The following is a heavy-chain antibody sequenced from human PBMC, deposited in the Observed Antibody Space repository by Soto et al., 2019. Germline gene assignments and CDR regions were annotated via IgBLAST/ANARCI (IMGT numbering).Heavy chain of an antibody. CDR2: TYYRSKWYN. V-gene: IGHV6-1*01. Sequence: SQTLSLTCAISGDSVSSNIAAWNWIRQSPSRGLEWLGRTYYRSKWYNDYAVSVKSRITINPDTSKNQFSLQLNSVTPEDTAVYFCARATYYDFWSGYYYFDYWGQGTLVTVSS. D-gene: IGHD3-3*01. CDR1: GDSVSSNIAA. CDR3: ARATYYDFWSGYYYFDY. J-gene: IGHJ4*02.